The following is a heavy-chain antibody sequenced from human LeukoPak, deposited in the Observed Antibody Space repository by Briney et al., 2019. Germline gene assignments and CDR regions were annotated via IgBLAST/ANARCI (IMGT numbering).Heavy chain of an antibody. CDR3: ARQTYYYDSRVLGGFDI. CDR1: GGSISSSSYY. V-gene: IGHV4-39*01. J-gene: IGHJ3*02. D-gene: IGHD3-22*01. Sequence: SETLSLTCTVSGGSISSSSYYWGWIRQPPGKGLEWIASIYYSGSTYYNPSLKSRVTQSADTSKNQFSLKLSSVTAADTAVYYCARQTYYYDSRVLGGFDIWGQGTMVTVSS. CDR2: IYYSGST.